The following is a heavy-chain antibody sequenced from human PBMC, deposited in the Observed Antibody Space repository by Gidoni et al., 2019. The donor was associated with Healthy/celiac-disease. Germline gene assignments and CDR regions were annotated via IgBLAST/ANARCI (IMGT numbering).Heavy chain of an antibody. CDR1: GFTFSSYA. CDR3: AKGPPTKRDCSSTSCYFY. J-gene: IGHJ4*02. V-gene: IGHV3-23*01. CDR2: ISGRGGST. Sequence: EVQLLESGGGLVEPGGSVRLSCAASGFTFSSYARSWVRQAPGKGLEWVSAISGRGGSTYYADSVKARFTISRDNSKNTLYLQMNSLRAEDTAVYYCAKGPPTKRDCSSTSCYFYWGQGTLVTVSS. D-gene: IGHD2-2*01.